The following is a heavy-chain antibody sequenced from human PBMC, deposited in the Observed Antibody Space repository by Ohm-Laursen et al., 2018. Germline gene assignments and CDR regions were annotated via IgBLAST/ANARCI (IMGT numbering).Heavy chain of an antibody. CDR1: GGSIGRNDYY. J-gene: IGHJ4*02. CDR3: ARPQAGFGDYAY. CDR2: VYFTGAT. Sequence: PSETLSLTCTVSGGSIGRNDYYWGWIRQPPGKGLEWIGSVYFTGATYHNPSLKSRVTISIDTSNNQFSLTLWSVTAADTAVYFCARPQAGFGDYAYWGQGTLVTVSS. V-gene: IGHV4-39*01. D-gene: IGHD4-17*01.